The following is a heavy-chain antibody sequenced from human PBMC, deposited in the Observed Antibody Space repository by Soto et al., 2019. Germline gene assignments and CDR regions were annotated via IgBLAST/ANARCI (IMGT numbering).Heavy chain of an antibody. J-gene: IGHJ2*01. V-gene: IGHV4-34*01. CDR2: INHSGST. CDR3: ARGGNWKYVDGYWHFDL. D-gene: IGHD1-7*01. CDR1: GGSFSGYY. Sequence: PSETLSLTCAVYGGSFSGYYWSWIRQPPGKGLEWIGEINHSGSTNYNPSLKSRVTISVDTSKNQFSLKLSSVTAADTAVYYCARGGNWKYVDGYWHFDLWGRGTLVTVSS.